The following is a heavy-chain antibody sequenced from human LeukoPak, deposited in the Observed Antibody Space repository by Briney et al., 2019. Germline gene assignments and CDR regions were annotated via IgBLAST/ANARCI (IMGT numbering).Heavy chain of an antibody. CDR1: GYTFTDYY. D-gene: IGHD5-18*01. CDR3: ARDRSRGYSYGLESLY. J-gene: IGHJ4*02. Sequence: ASVKASCKTSGYTFTDYYIHWARQAPGQGLEWMGWINPESGGTSYAQHFQGRVTMTRDTSISTAYMDLSRLKSDDTAVYFCARDRSRGYSYGLESLYWGQGTPVTVSS. V-gene: IGHV1-2*02. CDR2: INPESGGT.